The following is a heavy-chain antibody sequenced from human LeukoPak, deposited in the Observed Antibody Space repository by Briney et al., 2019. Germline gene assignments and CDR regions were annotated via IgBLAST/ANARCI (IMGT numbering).Heavy chain of an antibody. J-gene: IGHJ4*02. V-gene: IGHV4-39*01. D-gene: IGHD2-8*01. CDR2: IYYSGST. CDR1: GGPISSSSYY. CDR3: ARAVGYCTNGVCYGLYYFDY. Sequence: SETLSLTCTVSGGPISSSSYYWGWIRQPPGKGLEWIGSIYYSGSTYYNPSLKSRVTISVDTSKNQFSLKLSSVTAADTAVYYCARAVGYCTNGVCYGLYYFDYWGQGTLVTVSS.